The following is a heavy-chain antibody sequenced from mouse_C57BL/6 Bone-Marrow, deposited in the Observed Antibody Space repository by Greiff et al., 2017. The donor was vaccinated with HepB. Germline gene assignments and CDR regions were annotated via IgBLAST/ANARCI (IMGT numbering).Heavy chain of an antibody. CDR3: ARFTTVVSWYFDV. Sequence: QVQLQQPGAELVKPGASVKLSCKASGYTFTSYWMHWVKQRPGRGLEWIGRIDPNSGGTKYNEKFKSKATLTVDKPSSTAYMHLSSLTSEDSSVSYCARFTTVVSWYFDVWGTGTTVTVSS. CDR2: IDPNSGGT. D-gene: IGHD1-1*01. V-gene: IGHV1-72*01. CDR1: GYTFTSYW. J-gene: IGHJ1*03.